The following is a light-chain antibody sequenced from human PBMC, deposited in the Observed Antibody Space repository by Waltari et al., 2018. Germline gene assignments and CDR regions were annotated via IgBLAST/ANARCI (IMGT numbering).Light chain of an antibody. V-gene: IGKV1-5*03. CDR1: QSISSW. J-gene: IGKJ1*01. CDR2: KAS. CDR3: QQYNSYWT. Sequence: DIQMTQSPSTLSASVGDRVTITCRASQSISSWLAWYQQKPGKAPKLLIYKASSLESGFPSRFSGSGSGTEFTLTIRSLQPDDFATYYCQQYNSYWTFGQGTKVEIK.